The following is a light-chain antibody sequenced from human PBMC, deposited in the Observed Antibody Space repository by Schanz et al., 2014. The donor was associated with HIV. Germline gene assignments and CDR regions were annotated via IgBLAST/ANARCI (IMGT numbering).Light chain of an antibody. CDR2: EVS. CDR3: SSFSTSDTPI. CDR1: SSDVGGYNY. Sequence: QSVLTQPPSASGSPGQSVTISCTGTSSDVGGYNYVSWYQQHPGKAPKLMIYEVSERPSGVPDRFSGSKSGNTASLAISDLQAADEADYYCSSFSTSDTPIFGTGTKLTVL. J-gene: IGLJ1*01. V-gene: IGLV2-8*01.